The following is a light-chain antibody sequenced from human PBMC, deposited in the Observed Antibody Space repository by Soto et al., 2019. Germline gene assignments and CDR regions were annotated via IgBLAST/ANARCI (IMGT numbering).Light chain of an antibody. CDR1: QTINNN. CDR2: AAS. V-gene: IGKV3-15*01. Sequence: EIVMTQSPATLSVSSGERATLSCRASQTINNNLAWYQQKPGQAPRLLIYAASTRAPDFPARFSGSGSGTEFTLTITSLQPADVAVYYCQQYNNWPLTFGGGTRVEIK. J-gene: IGKJ4*01. CDR3: QQYNNWPLT.